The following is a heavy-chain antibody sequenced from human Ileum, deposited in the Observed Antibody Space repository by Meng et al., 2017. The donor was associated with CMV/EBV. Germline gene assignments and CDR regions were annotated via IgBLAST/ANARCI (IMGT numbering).Heavy chain of an antibody. CDR3: FATDYYYYGMDV. D-gene: IGHD2-2*03. CDR1: GFTFSSYG. V-gene: IGHV3-30*02. J-gene: IGHJ6*02. CDR2: IRYDGSNK. Sequence: GESLKISCAASGFTFSSYGMHWVRQAPGKGLEWVAFIRYDGSNKYYADSVKGRFTISRDNSKNTLYLQMNSLRAEDTAVYYGFATDYYYYGMDVWGQGNTVNGAS.